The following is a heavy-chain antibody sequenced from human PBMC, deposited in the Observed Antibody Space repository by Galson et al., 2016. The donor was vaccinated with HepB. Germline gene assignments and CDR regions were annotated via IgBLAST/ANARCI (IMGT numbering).Heavy chain of an antibody. CDR3: ARRRGDGYISYYGMDV. CDR2: IYPGDSDA. V-gene: IGHV5-51*01. D-gene: IGHD5-24*01. CDR1: GYSFTNYW. Sequence: QSGAEVKKPGESLKISCQGFGYSFTNYWIGWVRQMPGKGLEWMGIIYPGDSDARYSPSFEGHVTISADKSISTAYVQWSSLKASDTATYYCARRRGDGYISYYGMDVWGQGTTVTVSS. J-gene: IGHJ6*02.